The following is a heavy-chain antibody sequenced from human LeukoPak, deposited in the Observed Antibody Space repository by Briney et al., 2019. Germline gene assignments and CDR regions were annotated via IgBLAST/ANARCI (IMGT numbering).Heavy chain of an antibody. CDR1: GFTFSSYN. J-gene: IGHJ4*02. D-gene: IGHD7-27*01. Sequence: PGGSLRLSCAASGFTFSSYNMNWVRQAPGKGLEWVAYISYSSSYSYYIDSVKGRFTISRDNARNSLYLQMNGLRAEDTAVYYCARDPGFYWGQGTLVTVSS. V-gene: IGHV3-21*04. CDR3: ARDPGFY. CDR2: ISYSSSYS.